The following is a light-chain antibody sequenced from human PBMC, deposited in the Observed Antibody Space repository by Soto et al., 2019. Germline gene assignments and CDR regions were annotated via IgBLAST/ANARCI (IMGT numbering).Light chain of an antibody. CDR1: QSVSSNY. Sequence: EIVLTQFPGTLSLSPGERATLSCRASQSVSSNYLAWYQQKPGQAPRLLIYGASSRATGIPDRFSGSGSGADFTLTISRLEPGDFAVYYCQQYGSSPPITFGQGTRLE. CDR2: GAS. V-gene: IGKV3-20*01. J-gene: IGKJ5*01. CDR3: QQYGSSPPIT.